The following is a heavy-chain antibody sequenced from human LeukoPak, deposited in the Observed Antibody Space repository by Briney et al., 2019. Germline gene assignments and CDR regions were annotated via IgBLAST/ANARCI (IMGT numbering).Heavy chain of an antibody. J-gene: IGHJ6*03. CDR3: ARGGEGYYGSGSFPPSYYYYMDV. V-gene: IGHV4-34*01. CDR2: INHSGST. CDR1: GGSFSGYY. Sequence: SETLSLTCAVYGGSFSGYYWSWIRQPPGKGLEWIGEINHSGSTNYNPSLKSRVTIPVDTSKNQFSLKLSSVTAADTAVYYCARGGEGYYGSGSFPPSYYYYMDVWGKGTTVTVSS. D-gene: IGHD3-10*01.